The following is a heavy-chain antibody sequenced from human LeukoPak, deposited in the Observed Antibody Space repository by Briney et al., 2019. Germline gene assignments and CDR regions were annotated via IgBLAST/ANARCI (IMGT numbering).Heavy chain of an antibody. Sequence: SVKVSCKASGGTFSSYAISWVRQAPGQGLEWMGGIIPIFGTANYVQKFQGRVTITADESTSTAYMELSSLRSEDTAVYYCARDICGGDCYSAYWGQGTLVTVSS. CDR1: GGTFSSYA. V-gene: IGHV1-69*01. CDR2: IIPIFGTA. D-gene: IGHD2-21*02. CDR3: ARDICGGDCYSAY. J-gene: IGHJ4*02.